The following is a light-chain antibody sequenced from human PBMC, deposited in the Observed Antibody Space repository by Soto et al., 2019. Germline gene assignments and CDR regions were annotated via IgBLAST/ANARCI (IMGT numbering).Light chain of an antibody. V-gene: IGLV2-14*03. J-gene: IGLJ1*01. Sequence: QSALTQPASVSGSPGQSITISCTGTSSDVGGYNYVSWYQQHPGKAPKLIIYDVTNRPPGVSNRFSGSKSGNTASLTISGLQTEDEADYYCSSYTFSTLVFATGTKVTVL. CDR3: SSYTFSTLV. CDR2: DVT. CDR1: SSDVGGYNY.